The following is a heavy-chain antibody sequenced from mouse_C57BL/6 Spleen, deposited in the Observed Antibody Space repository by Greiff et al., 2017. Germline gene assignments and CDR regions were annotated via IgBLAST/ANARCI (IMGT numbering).Heavy chain of an antibody. CDR1: GYAFSSSW. Sequence: LVESGPELVKPGASVKISCKASGYAFSSSWMNWVKQRPGKGLEWIGRIYPGDGDTNYNGKFKGKATLTADKSSSTAYMQLSSLTSEDSAVYFCASYYDYPFAYWGQGTLVTVSA. D-gene: IGHD2-4*01. CDR2: IYPGDGDT. J-gene: IGHJ3*01. V-gene: IGHV1-82*01. CDR3: ASYYDYPFAY.